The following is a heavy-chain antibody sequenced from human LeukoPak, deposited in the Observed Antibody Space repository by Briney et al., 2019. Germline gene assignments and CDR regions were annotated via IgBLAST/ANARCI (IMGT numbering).Heavy chain of an antibody. Sequence: GASVKVSCKASGGTFSSYTISWVRQAPGQGLEWMGGIIPIFGTANYAQKFQGRVTITADEFTSAAYMELSSLRSEDTAVYYCARDEVGATPNTYNLDYWGQGTLVTVSS. CDR1: GGTFSSYT. CDR3: ARDEVGATPNTYNLDY. V-gene: IGHV1-69*13. CDR2: IIPIFGTA. J-gene: IGHJ4*02. D-gene: IGHD1-26*01.